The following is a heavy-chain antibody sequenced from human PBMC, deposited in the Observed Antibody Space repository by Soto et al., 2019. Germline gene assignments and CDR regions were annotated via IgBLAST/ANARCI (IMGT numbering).Heavy chain of an antibody. J-gene: IGHJ4*02. V-gene: IGHV3-33*01. CDR2: IWYDGSNY. CDR1: RFTFSTYG. D-gene: IGHD1-26*01. CDR3: ATALSGRSLTTDH. Sequence: QVQLVESGGGAVQPGRSLRLSCAASRFTFSTYGMHWVRQAPGKGLEWVAFIWYDGSNYFYADSVKGRFTISRDNSKNTLYLQMNILRAENTAVYYCATALSGRSLTTDHWGQGTLVTVSS.